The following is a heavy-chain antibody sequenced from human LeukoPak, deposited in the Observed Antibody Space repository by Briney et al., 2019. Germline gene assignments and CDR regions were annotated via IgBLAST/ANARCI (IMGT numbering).Heavy chain of an antibody. Sequence: GGSLRLSCAASGYTFSSYAIHWVRQAPGKGLEWVPIISYDGSNKYYADSVKGRFTISRDNSKNMLFLQMNSLRAEDTAVYYCAKHPGDFTGIVNYYYMDVWGKGTTVTVSS. CDR3: AKHPGDFTGIVNYYYMDV. J-gene: IGHJ6*03. D-gene: IGHD1-26*01. CDR1: GYTFSSYA. V-gene: IGHV3-30*18. CDR2: ISYDGSNK.